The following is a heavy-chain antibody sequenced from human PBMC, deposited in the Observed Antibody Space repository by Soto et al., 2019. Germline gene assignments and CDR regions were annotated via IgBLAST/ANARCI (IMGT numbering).Heavy chain of an antibody. D-gene: IGHD1-1*01. CDR2: ISAHNGNT. CDR3: ARGRYGDY. V-gene: IGHV1-18*01. Sequence: QVHLVQSGAEVKKPGASVKVSCKGSGYGFTTYGITWVRQAPGQGLEWMAWISAHNGNTNYAQKVQGRVTVTRDTSTSTAYMELRSLRYAVTAVYYCARGRYGDYWGQGALVTVSS. CDR1: GYGFTTYG. J-gene: IGHJ4*02.